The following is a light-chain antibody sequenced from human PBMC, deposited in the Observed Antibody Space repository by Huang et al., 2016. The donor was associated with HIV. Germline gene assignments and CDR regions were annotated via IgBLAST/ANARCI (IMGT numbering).Light chain of an antibody. V-gene: IGKV3-15*01. J-gene: IGKJ2*01. CDR1: QTVDSN. CDR2: DVS. CDR3: QQYNHWPRT. Sequence: EIVLTQSPATLSVFPGEVATLSCRATQTVDSNLAWYRQKPGQAPSLLIYDVSTRATGIPARFSGSGSGTEFTLTISRLQSEDFAIYYCQQYNHWPRTFGQGTKLEIK.